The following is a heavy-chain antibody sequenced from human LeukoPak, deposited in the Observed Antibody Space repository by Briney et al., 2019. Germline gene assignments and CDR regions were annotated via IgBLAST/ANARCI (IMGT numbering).Heavy chain of an antibody. Sequence: GGSLTLSCSAFGFTLSDFGMHWVRQAPGKGLEWVSVIYSGGSTYYADSVKGRVAISRDNSNNTVFLQMNIVRAEDTAVYYCARSYSNHLFGMDVWGQGTTVTVSS. V-gene: IGHV3-66*01. D-gene: IGHD4-11*01. CDR1: GFTLSDFG. CDR2: IYSGGST. J-gene: IGHJ6*02. CDR3: ARSYSNHLFGMDV.